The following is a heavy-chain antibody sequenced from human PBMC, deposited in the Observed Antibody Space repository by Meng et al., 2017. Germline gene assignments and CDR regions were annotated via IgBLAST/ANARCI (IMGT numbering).Heavy chain of an antibody. CDR3: TTASITMVRGVITANYYYYYGMDV. Sequence: GESLKISCAASGFTFSNAWMSWVRQAPGKGPEWVGRIKSKTDGGTTDYAAPVKGRFTISRDDSKNTLYLQMNSLKTEDTAVYYCTTASITMVRGVITANYYYYYGMDVWGQGSTVTVS. J-gene: IGHJ6*02. D-gene: IGHD3-10*01. CDR2: IKSKTDGGTT. V-gene: IGHV3-15*01. CDR1: GFTFSNAW.